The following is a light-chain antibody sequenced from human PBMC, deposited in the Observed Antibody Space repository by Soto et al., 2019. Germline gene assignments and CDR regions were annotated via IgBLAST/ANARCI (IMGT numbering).Light chain of an antibody. CDR1: SSDVGGYNY. V-gene: IGLV2-14*01. J-gene: IGLJ2*01. CDR3: RSYTSSSTLVV. Sequence: QSALTQPASVSGSPGQSITISCTGTSSDVGGYNYVSWYQQHPGKAPTLMIYKVSNRPSGVSNRFSGSKSGNTASLTISGLQAEEEADYSCRSYTSSSTLVVFGGGTKLTVL. CDR2: KVS.